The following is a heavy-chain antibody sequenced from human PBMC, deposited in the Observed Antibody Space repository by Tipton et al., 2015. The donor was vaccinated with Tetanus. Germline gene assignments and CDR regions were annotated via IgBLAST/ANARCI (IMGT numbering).Heavy chain of an antibody. CDR3: AIASEGAAAP. J-gene: IGHJ5*02. V-gene: IGHV1-2*02. CDR1: GYTFTGNY. CDR2: MNPNSGGT. Sequence: QSGPEVKKPGDSVKVSCKASGYTFTGNYIHWVRQAPGQGLEWMGWMNPNSGGTNYAQKFQGRVTMTRDTSISTAYMELSRLRSDDTGVYYCAIASEGAAAPWGQGTLVTVSS. D-gene: IGHD6-13*01.